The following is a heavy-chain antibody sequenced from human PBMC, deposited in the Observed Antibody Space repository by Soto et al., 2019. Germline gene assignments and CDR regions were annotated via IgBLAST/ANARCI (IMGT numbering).Heavy chain of an antibody. CDR3: ATGGTTNYFDY. V-gene: IGHV1-69*06. CDR1: GGTFSSYA. D-gene: IGHD1-1*01. CDR2: IIPIFGTA. Sequence: SVKVSCKASGGTFSSYAISWVRQAPGQGLEWMGGIIPIFGTANYAQKFQGRVTITADKSTSTAYMEPSSLRSEDTAVYYCATGGTTNYFDYWGQGTLVTVSS. J-gene: IGHJ4*02.